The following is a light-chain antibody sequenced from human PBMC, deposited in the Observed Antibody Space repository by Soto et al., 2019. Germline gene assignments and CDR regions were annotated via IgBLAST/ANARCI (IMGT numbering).Light chain of an antibody. CDR3: SSYTSSSTDV. Sequence: QSALTQPASVSGSPGQSITISCTGTSSDVGGYYSVSWYQQHPGKAPKLMIYDVTNRPSGVSNRFSGSKSGNTASLTISGLQAEDEAEYYCSSYTSSSTDVFGTGTKLTVL. CDR1: SSDVGGYYS. J-gene: IGLJ1*01. CDR2: DVT. V-gene: IGLV2-14*01.